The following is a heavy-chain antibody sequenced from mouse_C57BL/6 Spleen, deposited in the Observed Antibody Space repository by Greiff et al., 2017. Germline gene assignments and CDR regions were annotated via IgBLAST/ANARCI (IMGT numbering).Heavy chain of an antibody. CDR2: ISSGSSTI. Sequence: EVMLVESGGGLVKPGGSLKLSCAASGFTFSDYGMHWVRQAPEKGLEWVAYISSGSSTIYYAATVKGRFTISRDNANNTLFQQMTSLRSEDTAMYYCAREFITTVVDYWGQGTTLTVSS. D-gene: IGHD1-1*01. J-gene: IGHJ2*01. V-gene: IGHV5-17*01. CDR3: AREFITTVVDY. CDR1: GFTFSDYG.